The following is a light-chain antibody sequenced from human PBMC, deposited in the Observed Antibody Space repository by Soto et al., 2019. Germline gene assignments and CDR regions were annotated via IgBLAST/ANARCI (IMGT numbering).Light chain of an antibody. CDR3: QQSYSSQNT. V-gene: IGKV1-39*01. CDR1: RTISSY. J-gene: IGKJ2*01. CDR2: AAS. Sequence: DIQMSQSPSLLSASVGDRVTITCRASRTISSYVNWYQQKPGKAPKLLIYAASNLQSGVPSRFSGSGSGTDFTLTISSLQPEDFATYYCQQSYSSQNTFGRGTHPEIK.